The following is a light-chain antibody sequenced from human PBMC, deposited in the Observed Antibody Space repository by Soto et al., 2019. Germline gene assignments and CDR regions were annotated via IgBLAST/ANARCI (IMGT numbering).Light chain of an antibody. CDR1: SSNIGSNT. CDR3: AAWDGSLNGWV. Sequence: QSVLTQAPSASGTPGQRVTISCSGSSSNIGSNTVSWYQQVPGTAPKLLIYSNDQRPSGVPDRFSGSKSGTSASLAIVGLQSEDEADYYCAAWDGSLNGWVFGGGTKLTVL. V-gene: IGLV1-44*01. J-gene: IGLJ2*01. CDR2: SND.